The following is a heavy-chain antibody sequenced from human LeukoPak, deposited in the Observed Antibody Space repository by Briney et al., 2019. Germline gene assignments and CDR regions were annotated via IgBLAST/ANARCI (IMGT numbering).Heavy chain of an antibody. D-gene: IGHD1-26*01. Sequence: ASVKVSCKVSGYTLTELSMHWVRQAPGKGLEWMGGFDPEDGETIYAQKFQGRVTMTEDTFTDTAYMELSSLRSEDTAVYYCATVSVGASHSTQFDPWGQGTLVTVSS. CDR2: FDPEDGET. CDR1: GYTLTELS. J-gene: IGHJ5*02. CDR3: ATVSVGASHSTQFDP. V-gene: IGHV1-24*01.